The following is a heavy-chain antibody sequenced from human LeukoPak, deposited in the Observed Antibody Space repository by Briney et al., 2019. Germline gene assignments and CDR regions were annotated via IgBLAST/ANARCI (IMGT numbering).Heavy chain of an antibody. CDR1: GFTFSSYA. CDR2: ISGSGGNT. V-gene: IGHV3-23*01. D-gene: IGHD6-13*01. J-gene: IGHJ5*02. Sequence: GGSLRLSCAASGFTFSSYAMSWVRQAPGKGLEWVSAISGSGGNTYYTDSVKGRFTISRDDSKNTLYLQMNSLRAEDTAVYYCAKGAAAGRILWFDPWGQGTLVTVSS. CDR3: AKGAAAGRILWFDP.